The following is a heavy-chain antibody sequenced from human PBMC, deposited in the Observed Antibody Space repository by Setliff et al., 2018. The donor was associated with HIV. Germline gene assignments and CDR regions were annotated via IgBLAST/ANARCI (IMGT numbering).Heavy chain of an antibody. CDR3: ARDVRYYDILTGYGAFYYYYMDV. D-gene: IGHD3-9*01. CDR2: IYTSGST. V-gene: IGHV4-4*07. J-gene: IGHJ6*03. CDR1: GGSFSGYY. Sequence: VYGGSFSGYYWGWIRQPAGKGLEWIGRIYTSGSTNYNPSLKSRVTISVDTSKNQFSLKLSSVTAADTAVYYCARDVRYYDILTGYGAFYYYYMDVWGKGTTVTVSS.